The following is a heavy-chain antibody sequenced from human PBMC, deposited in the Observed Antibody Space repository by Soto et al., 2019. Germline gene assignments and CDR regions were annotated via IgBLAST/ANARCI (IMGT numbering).Heavy chain of an antibody. V-gene: IGHV4-39*01. J-gene: IGHJ3*02. CDR2: IYYSGST. CDR3: ARHPGWLQFIGNHDAFDI. Sequence: SETLSLTCTVSGGSISSSSYYWGWIRQPPGKGLEWIGSIYYSGSTYYNPSLKSRVTISVDTSKNQFSLKLSSVTAADTAVYYCARHPGWLQFIGNHDAFDIWGQGTMVTVSS. D-gene: IGHD5-12*01. CDR1: GGSISSSSYY.